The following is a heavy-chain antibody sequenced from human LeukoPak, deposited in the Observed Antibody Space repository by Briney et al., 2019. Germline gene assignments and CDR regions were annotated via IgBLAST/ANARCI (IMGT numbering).Heavy chain of an antibody. CDR1: GASITADF. D-gene: IGHD1-1*01. V-gene: IGHV4-59*01. Sequence: SETLSLTCNVSGASITADFWSWVRQSPEKGLEWIGYMFYSGDINYNPSLKGRVTISMDTSRNHLSLRLYSVTAADTAIYYCARKEGTHWGQGILVTVSS. J-gene: IGHJ4*02. CDR2: MFYSGDI. CDR3: ARKEGTH.